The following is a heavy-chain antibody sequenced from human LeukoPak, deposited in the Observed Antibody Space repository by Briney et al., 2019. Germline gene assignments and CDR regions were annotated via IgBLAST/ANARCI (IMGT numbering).Heavy chain of an antibody. Sequence: GGSLRLSCAASGFTFSTYWMHWVRQAPGKGLVWVSRINSDGSSTRYADPVKGRFTISRDNAKNTLYLQMDSLRAEDTAVYYCARDSPHSSNDFHYWGQGTLVTVSS. CDR3: ARDSPHSSNDFHY. V-gene: IGHV3-74*01. CDR1: GFTFSTYW. D-gene: IGHD6-13*01. J-gene: IGHJ4*02. CDR2: INSDGSST.